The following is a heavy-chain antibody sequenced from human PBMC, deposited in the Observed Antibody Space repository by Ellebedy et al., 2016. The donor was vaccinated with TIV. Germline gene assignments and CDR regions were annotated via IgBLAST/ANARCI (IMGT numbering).Heavy chain of an antibody. CDR1: GFTFSSYS. Sequence: GESLKISCAASGFTFSSYSMNWVRQAPGKGLEWVSCISSSGTYIYYADSLKGRFTISRGSAKNSLYLQMNSLRAEDTAVYYCARGSGDLPFDYWGQGTLVTVSS. D-gene: IGHD4-17*01. J-gene: IGHJ4*02. CDR2: ISSSGTYI. CDR3: ARGSGDLPFDY. V-gene: IGHV3-21*01.